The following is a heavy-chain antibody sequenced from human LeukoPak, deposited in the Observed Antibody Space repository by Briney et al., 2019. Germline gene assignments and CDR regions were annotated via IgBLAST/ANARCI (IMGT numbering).Heavy chain of an antibody. J-gene: IGHJ6*02. Sequence: PGRSLRPSCAASGFTFSNYGMHWVRQAPGKGLEWVAVISYDESDKYYADSVKGRFTNSRNKSKNPLYLQMNSLRPEDRAVYYCAKGVVAATNAAYYGMSVWGQGTTDTVS. CDR3: AKGVVAATNAAYYGMSV. D-gene: IGHD2-15*01. CDR1: GFTFSNYG. CDR2: ISYDESDK. V-gene: IGHV3-30*18.